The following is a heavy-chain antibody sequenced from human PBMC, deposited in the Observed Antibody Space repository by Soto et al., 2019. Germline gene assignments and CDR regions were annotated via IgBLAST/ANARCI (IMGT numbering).Heavy chain of an antibody. V-gene: IGHV3-23*01. J-gene: IGHJ1*01. CDR1: GFTFSSYA. CDR2: ISGSGGST. Sequence: EVQLLESGGGLVQPGGSLRLSCAASGFTFSSYAMSWVRQAPGKGLEWVSAISGSGGSTYYSDSVKGRFTISRDNSKNTLYLQMTSLRAEDTAVYYCPNSQADLTMVRGVDFQHWGQGTLVTVSS. CDR3: PNSQADLTMVRGVDFQH. D-gene: IGHD3-10*01.